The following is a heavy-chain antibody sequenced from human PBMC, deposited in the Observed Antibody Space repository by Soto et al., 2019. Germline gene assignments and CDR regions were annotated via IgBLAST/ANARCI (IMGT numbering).Heavy chain of an antibody. V-gene: IGHV4-59*01. Sequence: SETLSLTCTVSGGSISSYYWSWIRQPPGKGLEWIGYIYYSGSTTYNPSLKSRVTISVDTSKNQFSLKLSSVTAADTAVYYCARGRVRWYTFPFDYWGQGTLLTVSS. D-gene: IGHD6-13*01. CDR2: IYYSGST. CDR3: ARGRVRWYTFPFDY. J-gene: IGHJ4*02. CDR1: GGSISSYY.